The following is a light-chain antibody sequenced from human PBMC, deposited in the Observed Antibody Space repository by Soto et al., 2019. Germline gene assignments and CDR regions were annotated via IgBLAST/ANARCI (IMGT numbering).Light chain of an antibody. CDR1: QSVTSSC. Sequence: EIVLTQSPATLSLSPGERATLSCTASQSVTSSCLAWYQRKPGQAPRLLIHTTSTRATDIPDRFSGSGSGTDVTLTISRLQPEGFAVYYCQECGGSPLFSFGPGTRVDI. CDR3: QECGGSPLFS. CDR2: TTS. J-gene: IGKJ3*01. V-gene: IGKV3-20*01.